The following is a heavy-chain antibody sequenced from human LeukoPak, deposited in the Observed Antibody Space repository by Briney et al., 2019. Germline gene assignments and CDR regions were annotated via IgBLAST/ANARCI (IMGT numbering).Heavy chain of an antibody. J-gene: IGHJ4*02. D-gene: IGHD2-2*01. CDR3: AKNFRAGGYCSSTSCFLFGY. Sequence: STYYADSVKGRFTISRDNSKNTLYLQMNSLRAEDTAVYYCAKNFRAGGYCSSTSCFLFGYWGQGTLVTVSS. CDR2: ST. V-gene: IGHV3-23*01.